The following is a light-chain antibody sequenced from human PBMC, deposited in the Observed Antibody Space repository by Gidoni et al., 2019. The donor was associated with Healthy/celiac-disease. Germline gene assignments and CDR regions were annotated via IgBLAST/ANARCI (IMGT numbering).Light chain of an antibody. J-gene: IGKJ2*01. CDR3: QQSYSTPPT. CDR2: AAS. CDR1: QSISSY. Sequence: DIQMTQSPSSLSASVGDRVTITCRASQSISSYLNSYQQKPGKVPKLLIYAASSLQSGVPSRFSGSGSGTDFTLTISSLQPEDFATYYCQQSYSTPPTFGQGTKLEIK. V-gene: IGKV1-39*01.